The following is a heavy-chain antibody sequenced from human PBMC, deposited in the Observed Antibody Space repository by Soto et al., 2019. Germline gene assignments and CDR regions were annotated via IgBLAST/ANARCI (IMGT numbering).Heavy chain of an antibody. J-gene: IGHJ4*02. CDR2: ISANNGNT. Sequence: ASVKVSCKASGYTFTGYYMHWVRQAPGQGLEWMGWISANNGNTNYAQKFQGRVTMTTDTSTSTAYMELRSLRSDDTAVYYCARGDHYDSRGYYPGDYWGQGTLVTVSS. CDR1: GYTFTGYY. V-gene: IGHV1-18*04. CDR3: ARGDHYDSRGYYPGDY. D-gene: IGHD3-22*01.